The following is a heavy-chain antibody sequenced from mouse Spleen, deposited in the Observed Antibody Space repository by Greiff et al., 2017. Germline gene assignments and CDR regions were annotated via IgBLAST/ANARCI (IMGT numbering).Heavy chain of an antibody. V-gene: IGHV14-1*02. CDR1: GFNIKDYY. CDR2: IDPENGNT. Sequence: EVQLQQSGAELVRPGALVKLSCKASGFNIKDYYMHWVKQRPEQGLEWIGWIDPENGNTIYDPKFQGKASITADTSSNTAYLQLSSLTSGDTAVYYCARTGYGKRAMDYWGQGTSVTVSS. D-gene: IGHD2-10*02. CDR3: ARTGYGKRAMDY. J-gene: IGHJ4*01.